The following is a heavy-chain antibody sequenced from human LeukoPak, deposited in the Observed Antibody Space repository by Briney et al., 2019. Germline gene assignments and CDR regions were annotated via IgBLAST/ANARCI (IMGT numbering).Heavy chain of an antibody. V-gene: IGHV1-2*02. CDR1: GYTFTGYY. CDR2: INPNSGGT. J-gene: IGHJ4*02. D-gene: IGHD2-2*02. CDR3: ARVRLVGCSSTSCYTHPPFFDY. Sequence: ASVKVSCKASGYTFTGYYMHWVRQAPGQGLEWMGWINPNSGGTNYAQKFQGRVTMTRDTSISTAYMELSRLRSDGTAVYYCARVRLVGCSSTSCYTHPPFFDYWGQGTLVTVSS.